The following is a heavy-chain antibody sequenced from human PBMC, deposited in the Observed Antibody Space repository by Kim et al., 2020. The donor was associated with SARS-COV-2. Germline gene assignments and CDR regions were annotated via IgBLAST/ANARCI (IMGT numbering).Heavy chain of an antibody. CDR1: GFTFSSYG. D-gene: IGHD3-10*01. CDR3: ARDHGSGSSDY. V-gene: IGHV3-33*05. CDR2: ISYDGSNK. Sequence: GGSLRLSCAASGFTFSSYGMHWVRQAPGKGLEWVAVISYDGSNKYYADSVKGRFTISRDNSKNTLYLQMNSLRAEDTAVYYCARDHGSGSSDYWGQGTLVTVSS. J-gene: IGHJ4*02.